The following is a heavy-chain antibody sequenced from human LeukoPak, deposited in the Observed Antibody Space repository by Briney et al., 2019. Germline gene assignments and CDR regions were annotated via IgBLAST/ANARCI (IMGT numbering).Heavy chain of an antibody. D-gene: IGHD1-26*01. V-gene: IGHV5-51*01. Sequence: GESLKISCKGSGYSFTSYWIGWVRQMPGKGLEWMGIIYPGDSDTRYSPSFQGQVTIPADKSISTAYLQWSSLKASDTAMYYCARTYSGSYYEIHYYFDYWGQGTLVTVSS. CDR3: ARTYSGSYYEIHYYFDY. CDR2: IYPGDSDT. CDR1: GYSFTSYW. J-gene: IGHJ4*02.